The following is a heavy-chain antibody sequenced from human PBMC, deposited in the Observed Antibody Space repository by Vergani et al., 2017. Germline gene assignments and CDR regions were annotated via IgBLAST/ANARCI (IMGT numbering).Heavy chain of an antibody. V-gene: IGHV1-2*02. CDR3: ARDRVGATVLLHHPDLSMDV. CDR2: INPNSGGT. D-gene: IGHD1-26*01. J-gene: IGHJ6*02. Sequence: QVQLVQSGAEVKKPGASVKVSCKASGYTFTGYYMHWVRQAPGQGLEWMGWINPNSGGTNYAQKFQGRVTMTRDTSISTAYMELSRLRSDDTAVYYCARDRVGATVLLHHPDLSMDVWGQGTTVTVSS. CDR1: GYTFTGYY.